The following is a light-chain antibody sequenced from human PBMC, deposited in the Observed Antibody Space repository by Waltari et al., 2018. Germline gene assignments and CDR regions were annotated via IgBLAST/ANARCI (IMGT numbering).Light chain of an antibody. CDR3: CSYAGSRTPWV. Sequence: QSVLTQPASVSGSPGQSITISCTGSRSDVGNYNFVSWYKQHPDEAPKLVIYEGSKRPSGISIRFSGSKSSNTASLTISRLQAEDEADYFCCSYAGSRTPWVFGGGTRVTVL. J-gene: IGLJ3*02. V-gene: IGLV2-23*01. CDR2: EGS. CDR1: RSDVGNYNF.